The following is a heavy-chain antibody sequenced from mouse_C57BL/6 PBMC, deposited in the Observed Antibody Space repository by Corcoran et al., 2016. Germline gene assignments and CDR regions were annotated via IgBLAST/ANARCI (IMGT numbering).Heavy chain of an antibody. J-gene: IGHJ2*01. CDR1: GYTFTTYG. CDR2: INTYSGVP. Sequence: QSQLVESGPELKKPGEPVKRSGKASGYTFTTYGMCWVKQAPGKGLKWMGWINTYSGVPPYADDFKGRFAFSLENSASTAYLQINNLKNEDTATYFCARKSKGRDYFDYWGQGTTLTVSS. D-gene: IGHD1-3*01. CDR3: ARKSKGRDYFDY. V-gene: IGHV9-3*01.